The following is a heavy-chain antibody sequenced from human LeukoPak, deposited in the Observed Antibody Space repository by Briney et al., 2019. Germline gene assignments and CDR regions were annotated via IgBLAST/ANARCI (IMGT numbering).Heavy chain of an antibody. Sequence: GSSVEVSCKXSGGTFSSYAISWVRQAPGQGLEWMGGIIPNSGGTNYAQKFQGRVTMTRDPSISTAYMEVSSLRSDDTAVYYCARDLGRDGYNYYSWGQGTLVTVSS. D-gene: IGHD5-24*01. J-gene: IGHJ4*02. V-gene: IGHV1-2*02. CDR2: IIPNSGGT. CDR1: GGTFSSYA. CDR3: ARDLGRDGYNYYS.